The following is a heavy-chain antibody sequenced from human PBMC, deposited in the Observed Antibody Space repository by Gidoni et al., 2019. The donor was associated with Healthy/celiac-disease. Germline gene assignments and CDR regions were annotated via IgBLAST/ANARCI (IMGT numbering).Heavy chain of an antibody. V-gene: IGHV3-11*05. J-gene: IGHJ4*02. CDR2: MCSSSSYT. CDR1: GFTFSYYY. CDR3: ARDCSSGVDY. D-gene: IGHD3-10*02. Sequence: QVQLGESGGGLVKPGGALRLSCAASGFTFSYYYMSWIRQAPGKGLGGVSYMCSSSSYTYYADAVKGRFTISRDNSKNSLYLQMNSLRAEYTAVYYCARDCSSGVDYWGQGTLVTVSS.